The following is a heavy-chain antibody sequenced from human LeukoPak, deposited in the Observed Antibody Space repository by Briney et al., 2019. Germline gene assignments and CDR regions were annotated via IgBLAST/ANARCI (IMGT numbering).Heavy chain of an antibody. D-gene: IGHD6-19*01. CDR2: ISSRSSYI. CDR3: AGEGGYSSGWYEPFDY. J-gene: IGHJ4*02. V-gene: IGHV3-21*04. Sequence: PGGSLRLSCAASRFTFSSYSMNWVRQAPGKGLEWVSSISSRSSYIYYADTVKGRFTISRDNAKNSLYLQMNSLRAEDTAVYYCAGEGGYSSGWYEPFDYWGQGTLVTVSS. CDR1: RFTFSSYS.